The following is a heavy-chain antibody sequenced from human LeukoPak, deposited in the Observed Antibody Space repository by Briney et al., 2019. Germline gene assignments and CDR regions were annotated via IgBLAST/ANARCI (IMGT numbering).Heavy chain of an antibody. CDR1: GFTFSNYW. V-gene: IGHV3-74*01. CDR2: MNSDGSST. CDR3: ARALAVAGTGGFDP. J-gene: IGHJ5*02. D-gene: IGHD6-19*01. Sequence: GGSLRLSCAASGFTFSNYWMHWVRQAPGKGLVWVPRMNSDGSSTSYADSVKGRFTISRDNAKNTLYLQMNSLRAEDTAVYYCARALAVAGTGGFDPWGQGTLVTVSS.